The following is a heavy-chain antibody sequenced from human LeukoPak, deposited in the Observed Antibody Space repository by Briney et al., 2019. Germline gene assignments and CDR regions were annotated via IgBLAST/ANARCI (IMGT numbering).Heavy chain of an antibody. J-gene: IGHJ4*02. CDR1: GFIFSNYD. D-gene: IGHD1-26*01. CDR2: INTDGSTT. Sequence: GGSLRLSCAASGFIFSNYDISWVRQAPGKGLVWVSRINTDGSTTTYADSVKGRFTISRDNAKNTLYLQMNSLRVEDTAVYYCARGRGGSYHYWGQGTLVTVSS. V-gene: IGHV3-74*01. CDR3: ARGRGGSYHY.